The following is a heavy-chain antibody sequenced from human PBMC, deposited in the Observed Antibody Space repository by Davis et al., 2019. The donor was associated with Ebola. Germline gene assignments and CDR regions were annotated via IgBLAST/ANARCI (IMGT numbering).Heavy chain of an antibody. J-gene: IGHJ6*02. CDR2: IIHSGRT. Sequence: SETPSLTCNVSGGSFNTYYWNWIRQPPGKGLEWIGEIIHSGRTFYNPSLKSRVSMSVDTSKNQFSMRLTSVTAADTAVYYCASLCVGSCYTVRYYYYGMDVWGQGTTVIVSS. V-gene: IGHV4-34*12. CDR3: ASLCVGSCYTVRYYYYGMDV. CDR1: GGSFNTYY. D-gene: IGHD2-15*01.